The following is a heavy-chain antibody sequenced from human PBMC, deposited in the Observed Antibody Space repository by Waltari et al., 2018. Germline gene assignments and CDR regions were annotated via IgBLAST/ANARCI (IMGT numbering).Heavy chain of an antibody. V-gene: IGHV1-8*03. Sequence: QVQLVQSGAEVQKPGASLKVSCKASGYPFTSYALNWVRQATGQGLEWMGWMNHKRGNTGYAQKFQGRVTITRNTSISTAYMELSSLRSEDTAVYYCARGGGVDSSSSLGYWGQGTLVTVSS. CDR2: MNHKRGNT. D-gene: IGHD6-6*01. CDR3: ARGGGVDSSSSLGY. CDR1: GYPFTSYA. J-gene: IGHJ4*02.